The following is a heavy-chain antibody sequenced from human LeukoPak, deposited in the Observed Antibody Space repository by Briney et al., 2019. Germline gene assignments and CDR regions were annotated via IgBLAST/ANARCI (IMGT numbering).Heavy chain of an antibody. Sequence: PGGSLRLSCAASGFTFSSYWMNWARQAPGKGLEWVASINHNGNVNYYVDSVKGRFTISRDNAKDSLFLQMDSLRAEDTAMYYCARLLFGELRYFDYWGQGALVTVSS. J-gene: IGHJ4*02. CDR1: GFTFSSYW. CDR2: INHNGNVN. V-gene: IGHV3-7*03. CDR3: ARLLFGELRYFDY. D-gene: IGHD3-10*02.